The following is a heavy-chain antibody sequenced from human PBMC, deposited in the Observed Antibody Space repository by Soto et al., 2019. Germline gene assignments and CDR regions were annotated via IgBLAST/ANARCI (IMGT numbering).Heavy chain of an antibody. J-gene: IGHJ5*02. V-gene: IGHV2-5*02. D-gene: IGHD3-22*01. CDR1: GFSLSTSGVG. CDR2: IYWDDDK. CDR3: AHRRSTYYYDSTFDP. Sequence: QITLKESGPTLVKPTQTLTLTCTFSGFSLSTSGVGVGWIRQPPGKALEWLALIYWDDDKRYSPSLKSRLTITKDTSKNHVVLTMTNMDPVDTAKYSCAHRRSTYYYDSTFDPWGQGTLVTVSS.